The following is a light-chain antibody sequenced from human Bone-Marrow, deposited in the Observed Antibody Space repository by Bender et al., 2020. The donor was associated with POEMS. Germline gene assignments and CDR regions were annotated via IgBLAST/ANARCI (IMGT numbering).Light chain of an antibody. CDR3: ASWDNSLRAAL. CDR1: STNIGNNE. V-gene: IGLV1-51*01. J-gene: IGLJ3*02. Sequence: QSILTQPPSVSAAPGQRVVISCSGGSTNIGNNEVSWYQQLPGTAPKLLIFDDVKRASGIPDRFSGSKSGTSATLGIAGLQTGDEADYYCASWDNSLRAALFGGGTKLTVL. CDR2: DDV.